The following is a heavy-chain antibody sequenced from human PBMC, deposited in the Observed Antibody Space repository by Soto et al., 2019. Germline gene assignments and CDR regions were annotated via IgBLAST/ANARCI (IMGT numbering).Heavy chain of an antibody. D-gene: IGHD1-1*01. J-gene: IGHJ4*02. CDR1: GYTFTSYG. V-gene: IGHV1-18*01. Sequence: EASVKVSCKASGYTFTSYGISWVRQAPGQGLEWMGWISAYNGNTNYAQKFQDRVTITRDMSTSTAYMELSNLRSEDTAVYYCVAELAHEYWGQGTPVTVSS. CDR3: VAELAHEY. CDR2: ISAYNGNT.